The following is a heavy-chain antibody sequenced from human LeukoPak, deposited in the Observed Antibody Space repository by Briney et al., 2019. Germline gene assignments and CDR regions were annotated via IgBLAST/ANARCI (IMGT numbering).Heavy chain of an antibody. CDR2: ISSSSSYI. D-gene: IGHD3-3*01. CDR3: ARATIFGTGYFDY. CDR1: GFTFSSYS. V-gene: IGHV3-21*01. J-gene: IGHJ4*02. Sequence: PGGSLRLSCAASGFTFSSYSMNWVRQAPGKGLEWVSSISSSSSYIYYADSVKGRFTISRDNAKNSLYLQMNSLRAEDTAVYYCARATIFGTGYFDYWGQGTLVTVFS.